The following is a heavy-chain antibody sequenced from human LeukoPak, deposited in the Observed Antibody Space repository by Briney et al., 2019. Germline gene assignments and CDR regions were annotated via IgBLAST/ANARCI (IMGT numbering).Heavy chain of an antibody. CDR1: GDSINNNY. J-gene: IGHJ4*02. V-gene: IGHV4-4*07. CDR2: IYTSGST. D-gene: IGHD1-1*01. Sequence: PSETLSLTCTVSGDSINNNYWNWIRQPAGKGLEWIGRIYTSGSTNYNPSLKSRVTMSVDTSKNQFSLKLSSVTAADTAVYYCARERPNDIWGFDYWGQGTLVIVPS. CDR3: ARERPNDIWGFDY.